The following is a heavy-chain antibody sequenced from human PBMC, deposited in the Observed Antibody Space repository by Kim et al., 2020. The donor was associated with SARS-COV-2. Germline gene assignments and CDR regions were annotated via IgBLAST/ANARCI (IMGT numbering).Heavy chain of an antibody. CDR2: INSDGSST. Sequence: GGSLRLSCAASGFTFSSYWMHWVRQAPGKGLVWVSRINSDGSSTSYAASVKGRFTISRDNAKNTLYLQMNSLRAEDTAVYYCARDGRFDWYWFDPWGQGTLVTVSS. V-gene: IGHV3-74*01. J-gene: IGHJ5*02. D-gene: IGHD3-9*01. CDR3: ARDGRFDWYWFDP. CDR1: GFTFSSYW.